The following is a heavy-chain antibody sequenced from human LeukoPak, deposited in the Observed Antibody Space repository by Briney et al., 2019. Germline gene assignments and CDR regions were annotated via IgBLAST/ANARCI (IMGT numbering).Heavy chain of an antibody. CDR3: ARLFYYDILTGYTRLRPPAIYYFDY. J-gene: IGHJ4*02. D-gene: IGHD3-9*01. CDR2: IYPGDSDT. Sequence: GESLKISCKGSGYSFTSYWIGWVRQMPGKGLEWMGIIYPGDSDTRYSPSFQGQVTISADKSISTAYLQWSSLKASDTAMYYCARLFYYDILTGYTRLRPPAIYYFDYWGQGTLVTVSS. V-gene: IGHV5-51*01. CDR1: GYSFTSYW.